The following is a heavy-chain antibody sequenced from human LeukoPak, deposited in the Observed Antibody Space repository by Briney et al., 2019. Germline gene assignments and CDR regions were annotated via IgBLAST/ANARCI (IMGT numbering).Heavy chain of an antibody. CDR1: GFTFSSFG. J-gene: IGHJ4*02. D-gene: IGHD1-26*01. Sequence: PGGSLRLSCAASGFTFSSFGMHWVRQAPGKGLEWVSAISGSGGSTYYADSVKGRFTISRDNSKNTLYLQMNSLRAEDTAVYYCAKDKSWGATSNFDYWGQGTLVTVSS. V-gene: IGHV3-23*01. CDR3: AKDKSWGATSNFDY. CDR2: ISGSGGST.